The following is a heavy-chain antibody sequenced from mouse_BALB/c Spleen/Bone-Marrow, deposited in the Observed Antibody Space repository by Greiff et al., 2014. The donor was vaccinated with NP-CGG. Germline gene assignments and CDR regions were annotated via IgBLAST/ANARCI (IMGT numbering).Heavy chain of an antibody. D-gene: IGHD2-4*01. Sequence: VKLMESGPGLVAPSQSLSITCTVSGFPLTNYGVYWVRQPPGKGLEWLGVIWAGGSTNYNSALMSRLSITKDNSKSQVFLKMNSLQTDDTAMYYCARDRYYDYYFDYWGQGTTLTVSS. V-gene: IGHV2-9*02. J-gene: IGHJ2*01. CDR1: GFPLTNYG. CDR3: ARDRYYDYYFDY. CDR2: IWAGGST.